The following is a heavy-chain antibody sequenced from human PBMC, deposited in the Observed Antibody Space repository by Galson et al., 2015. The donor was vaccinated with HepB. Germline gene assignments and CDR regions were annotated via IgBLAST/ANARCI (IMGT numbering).Heavy chain of an antibody. D-gene: IGHD6-25*01. J-gene: IGHJ4*02. CDR1: GYTFTSYS. Sequence: SVKVSCKASGYTFTSYSIHWVRQAPGQGLEWMGIINPSGSRTTYAQKFQGRVTMTRDTSTSTVYMELSRLRSGDTAVYFCARTYSSGWDGTGTYYWGQGTLVTVSS. V-gene: IGHV1-46*03. CDR2: INPSGSRT. CDR3: ARTYSSGWDGTGTYY.